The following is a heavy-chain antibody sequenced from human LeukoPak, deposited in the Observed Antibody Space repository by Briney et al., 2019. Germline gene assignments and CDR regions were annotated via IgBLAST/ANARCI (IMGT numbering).Heavy chain of an antibody. CDR3: ARGVGYSSGWPRGNWFDP. V-gene: IGHV4-59*12. CDR2: VDHTGST. D-gene: IGHD6-19*01. Sequence: SETLSLTCSVSDDSITMYYWTWIRQPPGKGLEWIGYVDHTGSTNFNPSLKSRVTISVDTSKNQFSLKLSSVTAADTTVYYCARGVGYSSGWPRGNWFDPWGQGTLVTVSS. CDR1: DDSITMYY. J-gene: IGHJ5*02.